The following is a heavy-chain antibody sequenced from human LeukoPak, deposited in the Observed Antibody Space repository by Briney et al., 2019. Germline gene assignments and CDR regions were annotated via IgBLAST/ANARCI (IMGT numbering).Heavy chain of an antibody. CDR2: TNWDGAST. V-gene: IGHV3-20*04. D-gene: IGHD2-2*01. Sequence: GGSLRLSCAASGFRFDDYGMSWVRHVPGKGLEWVSVTNWDGASTGYADSVKGRFTISRDNVKNFLYLQMNSLRVEDTALYFCGRVYCSTTSCYDYYDYYMDVGGKGTTVTVSS. CDR3: GRVYCSTTSCYDYYDYYMDV. J-gene: IGHJ6*03. CDR1: GFRFDDYG.